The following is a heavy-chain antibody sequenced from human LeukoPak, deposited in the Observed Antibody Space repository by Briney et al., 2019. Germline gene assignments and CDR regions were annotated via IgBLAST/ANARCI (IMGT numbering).Heavy chain of an antibody. V-gene: IGHV4-34*01. CDR1: GGSFSGYY. Sequence: SETLSLTCAVYGGSFSGYYWSWIRQPPGKGLEWIGEINHSGSTNYNPSLKSRVTISVDTSKSQFSLKLSSVTAADTAVYYCARKKRYSSSWYGGWGQGTLVTVSS. CDR3: ARKKRYSSSWYGG. J-gene: IGHJ4*02. CDR2: INHSGST. D-gene: IGHD6-13*01.